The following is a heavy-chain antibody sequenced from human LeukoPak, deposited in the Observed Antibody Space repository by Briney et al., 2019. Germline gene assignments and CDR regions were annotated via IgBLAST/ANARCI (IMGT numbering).Heavy chain of an antibody. V-gene: IGHV3-48*02. CDR3: ARDAGSGYFDY. Sequence: GGSLRLSCAASGFTFGTYAMNWVRPAPGKGLEWVSYISSSSSTIYFPDSVKGRFTISRDNAKNSLYLQMNGLRDEDTAVYYCARDAGSGYFDYWGQGTLVTVSS. CDR1: GFTFGTYA. J-gene: IGHJ4*02. D-gene: IGHD6-19*01. CDR2: ISSSSSTI.